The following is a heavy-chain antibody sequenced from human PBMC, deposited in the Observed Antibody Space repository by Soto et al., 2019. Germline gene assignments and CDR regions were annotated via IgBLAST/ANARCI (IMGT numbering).Heavy chain of an antibody. D-gene: IGHD3-22*01. V-gene: IGHV3-64D*08. Sequence: GGSLRLSCSASGFTFSSYAMHWVRQAPGKGLEYVSAISSNGGSTYYADSVKGRFTISRDNSKNTLYLQMSSLRAEDTAVYYCVKSYYDSSGYYDAPYYFDYWGQGTLVTVSS. J-gene: IGHJ4*02. CDR2: ISSNGGST. CDR3: VKSYYDSSGYYDAPYYFDY. CDR1: GFTFSSYA.